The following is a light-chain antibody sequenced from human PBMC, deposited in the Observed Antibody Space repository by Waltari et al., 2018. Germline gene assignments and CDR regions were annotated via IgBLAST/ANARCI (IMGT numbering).Light chain of an antibody. V-gene: IGLV2-23*01. CDR2: EGS. CDR3: CSYAGSNTYV. CDR1: SSDVGSYNL. Sequence: QSALTQPASVSGSPGQSITISCTGTSSDVGSYNLVSWYQHHPGKAPKLMLYEGSKRPSGVSKRFSGSKSGNTASLTISGLQAEDEADYYCCSYAGSNTYVFGTGTKVTVL. J-gene: IGLJ1*01.